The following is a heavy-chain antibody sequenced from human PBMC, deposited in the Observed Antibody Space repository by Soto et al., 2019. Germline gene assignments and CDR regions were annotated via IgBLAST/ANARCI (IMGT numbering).Heavy chain of an antibody. CDR3: ARGVYGSGNYYTGPSAFDI. J-gene: IGHJ3*02. CDR2: TIPVFNTA. V-gene: IGHV1-69*06. D-gene: IGHD3-10*01. CDR1: GGTLSDHG. Sequence: QVQLEQSGAEVKKPGSSVKISCKASGGTLSDHGVSWLRQAPGQGLEWVGGTIPVFNTAKYATKIQGRVTIAADKSTNIAYMELGSLRSDDTACYYCARGVYGSGNYYTGPSAFDIWGQGTLVIVSS.